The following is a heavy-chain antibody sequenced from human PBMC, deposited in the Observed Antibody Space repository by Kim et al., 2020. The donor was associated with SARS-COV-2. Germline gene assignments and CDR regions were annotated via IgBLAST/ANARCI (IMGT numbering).Heavy chain of an antibody. CDR3: AKKTEDPGYSSGWYFDY. Sequence: GGSLRLSCAASGFTFSSYAMSWVRQAPGKGLEWVSAISGSGGSTYYADSVKGRFTISRDNSKNTLYLQMNSLRAEDTAVYYCAKKTEDPGYSSGWYFDYWGQGTLVTVSS. D-gene: IGHD6-19*01. V-gene: IGHV3-23*01. CDR2: ISGSGGST. J-gene: IGHJ4*02. CDR1: GFTFSSYA.